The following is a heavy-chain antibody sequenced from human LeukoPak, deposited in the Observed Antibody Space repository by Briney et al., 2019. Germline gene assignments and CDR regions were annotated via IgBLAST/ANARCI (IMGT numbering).Heavy chain of an antibody. D-gene: IGHD6-13*01. CDR2: ISSSSSYI. Sequence: PGGSLRLSCAASGFTFSSYSMNWVRQAPGKGLEWVSSISSSSSYIYYADSVKGRFTISRDNAKNSLYLQMNGLRAEDTAVYYCARDPGSSWDDAFDIWGQGTMVTVSS. V-gene: IGHV3-21*01. CDR3: ARDPGSSWDDAFDI. CDR1: GFTFSSYS. J-gene: IGHJ3*02.